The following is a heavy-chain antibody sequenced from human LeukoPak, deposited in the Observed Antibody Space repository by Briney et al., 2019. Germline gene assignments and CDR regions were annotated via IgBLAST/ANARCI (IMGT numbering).Heavy chain of an antibody. CDR1: GGSISSGSYY. CDR3: AREIAVAGYYYYYYMDV. Sequence: PSETLSLTCTVSGGSISSGSYYWSWIRQPAGKGLEWIGRIYTSGSTNYNPSLKSRVTISVDTSKNQFSLKLSSVTAADTAVYYCAREIAVAGYYYYYYMDVWGKGTTVTISS. D-gene: IGHD6-19*01. J-gene: IGHJ6*03. V-gene: IGHV4-61*02. CDR2: IYTSGST.